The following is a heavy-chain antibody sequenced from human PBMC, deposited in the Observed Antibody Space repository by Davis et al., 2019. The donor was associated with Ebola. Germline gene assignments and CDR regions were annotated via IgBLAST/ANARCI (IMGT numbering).Heavy chain of an antibody. D-gene: IGHD7-27*01. J-gene: IGHJ4*02. CDR2: INPNSGGT. CDR3: AGDAGERGGYYFDY. V-gene: IGHV1-2*02. Sequence: ASVKVSCKASGYTFTNYYMHWVRQAPGQGLEWMGWINPNSGGTNYAQKFQGRVTMTRDTSISTAYMELSSLRSEDTAVYYSAGDAGERGGYYFDYWGQGTLVTVSS. CDR1: GYTFTNYY.